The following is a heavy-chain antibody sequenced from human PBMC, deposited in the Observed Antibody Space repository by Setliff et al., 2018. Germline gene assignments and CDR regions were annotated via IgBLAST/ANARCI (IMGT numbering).Heavy chain of an antibody. D-gene: IGHD4-17*01. CDR2: IIPVLGMT. V-gene: IGHV1-69*10. CDR1: GDPFNAYG. Sequence: SVKVSCKASGDPFNAYGVSWVRQAPGQGLEWMGAIIPVLGMTDYAQKFQGRLTITADQSTSTVYMELSSLGFDDTALYYCARGPSPTVTPSRLIYFYHMDVWGTGTTVTVSS. J-gene: IGHJ6*03. CDR3: ARGPSPTVTPSRLIYFYHMDV.